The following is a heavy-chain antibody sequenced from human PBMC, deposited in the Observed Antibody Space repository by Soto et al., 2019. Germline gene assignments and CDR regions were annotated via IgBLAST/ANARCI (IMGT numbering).Heavy chain of an antibody. CDR3: ARTVVVVVSNIPDYFDY. Sequence: SETLSLTCAVSGYAIGSGYFWGWIRQSPGKGLEWIGGMHNSGRAHYSPSLKSRVSISLDRSKNQFSLKMNSVSAADTAMYYCARTVVVVVSNIPDYFDYWGQGAQVTVPQ. CDR2: MHNSGRA. CDR1: GYAIGSGYF. J-gene: IGHJ4*02. D-gene: IGHD2-21*01. V-gene: IGHV4-38-2*01.